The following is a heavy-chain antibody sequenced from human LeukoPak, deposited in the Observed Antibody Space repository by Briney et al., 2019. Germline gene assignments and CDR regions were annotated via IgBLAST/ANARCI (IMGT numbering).Heavy chain of an antibody. J-gene: IGHJ3*01. V-gene: IGHV3-23*01. CDR2: ISGSGGST. Sequence: GGSLRLSCAASGFTFSTYAMSWVRQAPGKGLEWVSGISGSGGSTYYADSVKGRLTLFRDNSKNTLHLQMNSLRAEDTAIYYCARAPSYSSGRFDVWGQGTMVTVSS. D-gene: IGHD6-19*01. CDR3: ARAPSYSSGRFDV. CDR1: GFTFSTYA.